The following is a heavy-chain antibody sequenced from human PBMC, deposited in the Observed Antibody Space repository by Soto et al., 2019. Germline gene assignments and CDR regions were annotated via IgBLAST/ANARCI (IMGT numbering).Heavy chain of an antibody. Sequence: GGSLRLSCAASGFTFGSYWMHWIRQAPGKGLVWVARINNDGSGTVYADSVKSRFTFSRDNAQNTVDLQMNSLRAEDTAVYYCVRGLLGPDYWGQGTLVTVSS. CDR1: GFTFGSYW. D-gene: IGHD3-3*01. J-gene: IGHJ4*02. CDR2: INNDGSGT. V-gene: IGHV3-74*01. CDR3: VRGLLGPDY.